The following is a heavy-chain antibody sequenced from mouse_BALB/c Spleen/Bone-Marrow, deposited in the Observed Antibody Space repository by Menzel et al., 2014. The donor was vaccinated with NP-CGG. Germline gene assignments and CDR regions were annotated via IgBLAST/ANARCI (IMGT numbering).Heavy chain of an antibody. CDR3: ARVYRWYFDV. J-gene: IGHJ1*01. Sequence: EVKLMESGGGLVQPGGSLKLPCVASGFTFSSYGMSWVRQTPDKRLELVATINNNGGSTYYPDSVKGQFTISRDNAKNTLYLQMSSLKSEDTVMYYCARVYRWYFDVWGAGTTVTVSS. V-gene: IGHV5-6-3*01. CDR1: GFTFSSYG. CDR2: INNNGGST.